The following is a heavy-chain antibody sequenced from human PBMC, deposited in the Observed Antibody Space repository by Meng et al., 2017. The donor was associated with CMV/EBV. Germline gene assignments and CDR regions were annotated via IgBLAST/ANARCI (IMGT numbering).Heavy chain of an antibody. CDR3: ARSSEVDYGDYVVLDY. Sequence: VELEESGPGLLMPSEPLSLTCTVSGCSISHYYWSWFRQPAGKGLEWIGRIYTSGCTNYNPSLQSRVTMSVGTSKIQFSQKLSSVTAADTAVYYCARSSEVDYGDYVVLDYWGQGTLVTVSS. J-gene: IGHJ4*02. CDR1: GCSISHYY. V-gene: IGHV4-4*07. D-gene: IGHD4-17*01. CDR2: IYTSGCT.